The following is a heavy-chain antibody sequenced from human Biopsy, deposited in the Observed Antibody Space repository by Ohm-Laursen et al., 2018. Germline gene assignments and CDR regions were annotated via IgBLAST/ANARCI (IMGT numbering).Heavy chain of an antibody. CDR3: ARGSNDSGGLYFPR. D-gene: IGHD4-23*01. J-gene: IGHJ4*02. V-gene: IGHV4-59*01. Sequence: TLSLTCTVSGGSISSDYWSWIRQPPGKGLEWIGHISCTGYTSYNASLKSRVTISVDTSRNHFSLRLSSLTAADTAVYYCARGSNDSGGLYFPRWGQGTLLTVSS. CDR1: GGSISSDY. CDR2: ISCTGYT.